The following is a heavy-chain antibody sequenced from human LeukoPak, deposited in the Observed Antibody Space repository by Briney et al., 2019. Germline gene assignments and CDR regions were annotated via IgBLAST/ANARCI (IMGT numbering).Heavy chain of an antibody. V-gene: IGHV4-34*01. CDR3: ARVFVYCSGGSCYWGWFDP. CDR1: GGSFSDYC. J-gene: IGHJ5*02. CDR2: INHSGST. Sequence: SETLSLTCAVYGGSFSDYCWSWIRQPPGKGLEWIGEINHSGSTNYNPSLKSRVTISVDTSKNQFSLKLSSVTAADTAVYYCARVFVYCSGGSCYWGWFDPWGQGTLVTVSS. D-gene: IGHD2-15*01.